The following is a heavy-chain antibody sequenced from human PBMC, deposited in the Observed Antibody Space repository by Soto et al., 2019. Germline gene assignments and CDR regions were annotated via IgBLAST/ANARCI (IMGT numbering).Heavy chain of an antibody. Sequence: QVQLVESGGGVVQPGRSLRLSCAASGFTFDSYGMHWVRQAPGKCLEWVAVISSDGNNKYYADSVKGRFTISRDNFKNTLYLQMSSLRADDTAVYYCAKDLLPNTVTTCGSWGQGTLVTVSS. CDR3: AKDLLPNTVTTCGS. CDR1: GFTFDSYG. D-gene: IGHD4-17*01. V-gene: IGHV3-30*18. CDR2: ISSDGNNK. J-gene: IGHJ5*02.